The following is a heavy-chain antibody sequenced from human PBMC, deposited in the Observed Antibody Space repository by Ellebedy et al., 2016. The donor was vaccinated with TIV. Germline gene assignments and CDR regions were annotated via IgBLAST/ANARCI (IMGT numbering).Heavy chain of an antibody. CDR1: GFSSSG. CDR2: IRSDGSNK. Sequence: GESLKISCAAPGFSSSGMHWVHQAPGKGLEWVAFIRSDGSNKYYADSVKGRFTISRDNSKNTLDLQMTSLRAEDTALYYCVKGAYPVPTVMAVWGQGTMVIVSS. D-gene: IGHD3-16*01. J-gene: IGHJ6*02. CDR3: VKGAYPVPTVMAV. V-gene: IGHV3-30*02.